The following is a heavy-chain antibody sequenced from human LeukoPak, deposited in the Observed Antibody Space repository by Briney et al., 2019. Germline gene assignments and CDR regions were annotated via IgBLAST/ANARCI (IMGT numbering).Heavy chain of an antibody. V-gene: IGHV3-48*04. J-gene: IGHJ5*02. D-gene: IGHD3-22*01. CDR3: ARDLNYDSSSGGDWFDP. CDR2: ISSSSSTI. CDR1: GFTFSSYS. Sequence: GGSLRLSCAASGFTFSSYSMNWVRQAPGKGLEWVSYISSSSSTIYYADSVKGRFTISRDNAKNSLYLQMNSLRAEDTAVYYCARDLNYDSSSGGDWFDPWGQGTLVTVSS.